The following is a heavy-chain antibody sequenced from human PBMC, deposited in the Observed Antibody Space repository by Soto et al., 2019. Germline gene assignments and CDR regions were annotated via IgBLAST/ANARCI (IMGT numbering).Heavy chain of an antibody. V-gene: IGHV1-46*03. Sequence: ASVKVSCKASGYSFTTHYIHWGRQAPGQGPEWMGIIDPRSGSAGYAQRFQVRVTVTRDTPTSTVYMELNSLTSEDTAIYYCARDNSRTFPAAPGDNKSDSSGWWFDPWGQGPLVTVS. CDR3: ARDNSRTFPAAPGDNKSDSSGWWFDP. J-gene: IGHJ5*02. CDR1: GYSFTTHY. D-gene: IGHD3-9*01. CDR2: IDPRSGSA.